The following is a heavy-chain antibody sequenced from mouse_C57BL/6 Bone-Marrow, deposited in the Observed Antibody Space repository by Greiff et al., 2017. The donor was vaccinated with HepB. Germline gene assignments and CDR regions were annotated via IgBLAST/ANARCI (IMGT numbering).Heavy chain of an antibody. Sequence: EVKLMESGGGLVQPGGSLKLSCAASGFTFSDYYMYWVRQTPEKRLEWVAYISNGGGSIYYPDTVKGRFTISRDNAKNTLYLQMSRLKSEDTAMYYCARQDYGGYFDVWGTGTTVTVSS. CDR2: ISNGGGSI. D-gene: IGHD1-1*01. V-gene: IGHV5-12*01. CDR1: GFTFSDYY. J-gene: IGHJ1*03. CDR3: ARQDYGGYFDV.